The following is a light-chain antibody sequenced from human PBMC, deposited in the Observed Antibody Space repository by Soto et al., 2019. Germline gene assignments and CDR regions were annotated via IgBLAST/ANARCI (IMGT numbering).Light chain of an antibody. CDR3: QQYNSYSSWT. V-gene: IGKV1-5*01. J-gene: IGKJ1*01. CDR1: QSISSW. Sequence: DIQMSQSPSTLSASVGDRVTITCRASQSISSWLAWYQQKPGKAPKLLIYDASSLESGVPSRFSGSGSGTEFTLTISSLQPDDFATYYCQQYNSYSSWTFGQVTNV. CDR2: DAS.